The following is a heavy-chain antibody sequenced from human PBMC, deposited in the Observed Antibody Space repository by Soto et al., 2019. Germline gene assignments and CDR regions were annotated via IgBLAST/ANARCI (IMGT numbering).Heavy chain of an antibody. D-gene: IGHD6-13*01. J-gene: IGHJ3*02. CDR3: ARVRSSSWGLDAFDI. Sequence: EVQLVESGGGLVQPGGSLRLSCAASGFIFSDHYMDWVRQAPGKGLEWVGRTRDKANSYTTEYAASVKGRFTISRDDSKNSLFLQMSSLKTEDTAVYYCARVRSSSWGLDAFDIWGQGTMVTVSS. CDR2: TRDKANSYTT. V-gene: IGHV3-72*01. CDR1: GFIFSDHY.